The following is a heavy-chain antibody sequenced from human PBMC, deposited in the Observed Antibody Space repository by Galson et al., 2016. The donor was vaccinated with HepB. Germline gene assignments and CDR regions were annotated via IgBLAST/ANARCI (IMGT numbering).Heavy chain of an antibody. CDR1: GFTFSSYS. D-gene: IGHD5-24*01. J-gene: IGHJ4*02. V-gene: IGHV3-48*02. CDR2: ISSASSTI. Sequence: SLRLSCAASGFTFSSYSMNWVRRAPGKGLEWVLYISSASSTIYYADSVKGRFTISRDNAKNSLYLQMSSLRDEDTAVYYCAREKAATIDYWGQGTLVTVSS. CDR3: AREKAATIDY.